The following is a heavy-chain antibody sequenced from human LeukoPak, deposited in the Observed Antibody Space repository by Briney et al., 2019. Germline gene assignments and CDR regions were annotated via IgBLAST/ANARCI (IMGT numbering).Heavy chain of an antibody. CDR3: ARHEGSYFDKSGYTFEY. J-gene: IGHJ4*02. CDR2: ILYSGNT. D-gene: IGHD3-22*01. V-gene: IGHV4-39*01. CDR1: GGSVNKGPHY. Sequence: SETLSLTCTVSGGSVNKGPHYWGWIRQPPGKGLEWIGSILYSGNTYYNASLKSRVTISVDTSKNQFSLRLSSVTAADRAVYYCARHEGSYFDKSGYTFEYWGQGIVVTVSS.